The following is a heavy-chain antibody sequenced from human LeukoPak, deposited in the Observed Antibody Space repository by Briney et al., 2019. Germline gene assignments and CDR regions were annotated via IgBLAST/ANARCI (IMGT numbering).Heavy chain of an antibody. CDR1: GGSFSDYR. V-gene: IGHV4-34*01. D-gene: IGHD7-27*01. CDR3: ARHPSPSNWGSPRKYYFDY. J-gene: IGHJ4*02. Sequence: SETLSLTCAVYGGSFSDYRWSWIRQPPGKGLEWIGEINHSGSTNYNPSLKSRVTISVDTSKNQFSLKLSSVTAADTAVYYCARHPSPSNWGSPRKYYFDYWGQGTLVTVSS. CDR2: INHSGST.